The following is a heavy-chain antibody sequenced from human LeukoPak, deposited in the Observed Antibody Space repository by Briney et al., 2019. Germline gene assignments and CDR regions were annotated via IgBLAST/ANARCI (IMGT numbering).Heavy chain of an antibody. CDR2: IYYSGST. Sequence: SETLSLTCTVSGGSISSSSYYWGWIRQPPGKGLEWIGSIYYSGSTYYNPSLKSRVTISVDTSKNQFSLKLSSVTAADTAVYYCARGSSYYGSGSYSPYYGMDVWGQGTTVTVSS. D-gene: IGHD3-10*01. V-gene: IGHV4-39*01. CDR3: ARGSSYYGSGSYSPYYGMDV. CDR1: GGSISSSSYY. J-gene: IGHJ6*02.